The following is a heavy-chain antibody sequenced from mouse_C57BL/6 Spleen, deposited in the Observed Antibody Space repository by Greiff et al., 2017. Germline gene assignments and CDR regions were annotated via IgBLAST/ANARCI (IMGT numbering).Heavy chain of an antibody. CDR1: GYTFTSYW. CDR2: IYPSDSET. V-gene: IGHV1-61*01. CDR3: ARDWVRYFDV. J-gene: IGHJ1*03. D-gene: IGHD4-1*01. Sequence: QVQLQQPGAELVRPGSSVKLSCKASGYTFTSYWMDWVEQRPGQGLEWIGNIYPSDSETHYNQKFKDKATLTVDKSSSTAYMQLSSLTSEDSAVYYCARDWVRYFDVWGTGTTVTVSS.